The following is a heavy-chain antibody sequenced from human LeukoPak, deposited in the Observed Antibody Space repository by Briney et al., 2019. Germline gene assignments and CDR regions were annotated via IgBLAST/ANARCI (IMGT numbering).Heavy chain of an antibody. CDR3: RRLIASRHSFGN. CDR2: IYFNGGS. D-gene: IGHD6-6*01. V-gene: IGHV4-39*01. J-gene: IGHJ4*02. Sequence: SETLSLTCTVSGDSISSSSYYWSWIRQPPGGGLEYIGSIYFNGGSYYNPSLRSRITLSIDTSKNQFSLRLMSVTAADTAIFYCRRLIASRHSFGNWGQGTLVTVSS. CDR1: GDSISSSSYY.